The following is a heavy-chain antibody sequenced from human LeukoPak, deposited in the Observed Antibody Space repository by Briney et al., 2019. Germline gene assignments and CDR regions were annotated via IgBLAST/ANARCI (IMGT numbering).Heavy chain of an antibody. CDR2: IYYSGST. CDR1: GGSISSSSYY. V-gene: IGHV4-39*07. CDR3: ARNNDRGYFDY. J-gene: IGHJ4*02. D-gene: IGHD1/OR15-1a*01. Sequence: SETLSLTCTVSGGSISSSSYYWGWIRQPPGKGLEWIGSIYYSGSTYYNPSLKSRVTISVDTSKNQFSLKLSSVTAADTAVYYCARNNDRGYFDYWGQGTLVTVSS.